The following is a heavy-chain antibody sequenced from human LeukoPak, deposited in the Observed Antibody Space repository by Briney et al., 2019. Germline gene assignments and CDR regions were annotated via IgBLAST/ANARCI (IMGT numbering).Heavy chain of an antibody. CDR1: DDSVSSDRYY. CDR3: AIFHRHYFPTGQQFPVNYGGFDI. Sequence: PSETLSLTCSVSDDSVSSDRYYWSWLRHPPGKGLEGIGFNGGTKCNPSLKSRVTILGDTSKRQFSLTLSSVAAADTAVYYCAIFHRHYFPTGQQFPVNYGGFDIWGQGTMVTVSS. D-gene: IGHD3/OR15-3a*01. V-gene: IGHV4-61*01. CDR2: NGGT. J-gene: IGHJ3*02.